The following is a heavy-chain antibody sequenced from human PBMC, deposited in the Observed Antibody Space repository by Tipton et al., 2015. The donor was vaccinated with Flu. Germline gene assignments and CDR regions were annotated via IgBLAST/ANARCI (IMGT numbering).Heavy chain of an antibody. J-gene: IGHJ6*03. V-gene: IGHV4-39*01. D-gene: IGHD3-10*01. CDR2: IYYSGST. Sequence: TLSLTCTVSGGSISSSSYYWGWIRQPPGKGLEWIGSIYYSGSTYYNPSLKSRVTISVDTSKNQFSLKLSSVTAADTAVYYCATQGRGLDYYMDVWGKGTTVTVSS. CDR1: GGSISSSSYY. CDR3: ATQGRGLDYYMDV.